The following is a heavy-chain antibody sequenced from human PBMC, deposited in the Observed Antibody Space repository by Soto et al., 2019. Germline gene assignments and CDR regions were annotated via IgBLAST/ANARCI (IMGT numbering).Heavy chain of an antibody. CDR2: ISWNSGSI. CDR3: AKDTAVTTSGAFDI. CDR1: GFTFDDYA. J-gene: IGHJ3*02. D-gene: IGHD4-17*01. V-gene: IGHV3-9*01. Sequence: GGSLRLSCAASGFTFDDYAMHWVRQAPGKGLEWVSGISWNSGSIGYADSVKGRFTISRDNAKNSLYLQMNSLRAEDTALYYCAKDTAVTTSGAFDIWGQGTMVTVSS.